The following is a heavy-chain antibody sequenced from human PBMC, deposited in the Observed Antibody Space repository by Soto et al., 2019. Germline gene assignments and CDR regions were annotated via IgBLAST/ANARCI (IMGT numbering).Heavy chain of an antibody. J-gene: IGHJ4*02. CDR1: GFTFSNAW. Sequence: GGSLRLSCAASGFTFSNAWMNWVRQAPGKGLEWVGRIKSKTDGGKTDYAAPVKGRFTISRDDSKKTLYLQMNSLKTEDTALYYCTTVTPYYYDSSGYYQLDYWGQGTLVTVSS. CDR3: TTVTPYYYDSSGYYQLDY. V-gene: IGHV3-15*07. CDR2: IKSKTDGGKT. D-gene: IGHD3-22*01.